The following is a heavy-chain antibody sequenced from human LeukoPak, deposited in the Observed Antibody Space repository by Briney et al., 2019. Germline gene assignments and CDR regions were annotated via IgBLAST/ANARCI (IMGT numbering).Heavy chain of an antibody. Sequence: GTSVKVSCKASGFTLTDSAMQWVRQARGQRLEWIGWIVVGSGNTNYAQKFQERVAITRDMSTSTAYMELSSLRSEDTAVYYCATPRDGDYQNDAFDIWGQGTMVTVSS. D-gene: IGHD4-17*01. V-gene: IGHV1-58*02. CDR1: GFTLTDSA. CDR3: ATPRDGDYQNDAFDI. CDR2: IVVGSGNT. J-gene: IGHJ3*02.